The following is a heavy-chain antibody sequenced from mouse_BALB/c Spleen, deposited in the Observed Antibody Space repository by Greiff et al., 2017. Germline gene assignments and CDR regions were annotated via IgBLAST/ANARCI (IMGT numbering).Heavy chain of an antibody. CDR2: ISSGGSYT. V-gene: IGHV5-9-4*01. Sequence: EVKLVESGGGLVKPGGSLKLSCAASGFTFSSYAMSWVRQSPEKRLEWVAEISSGGSYTYYPDTVTGRFTISRDNAKNTLYLEMSSLRSEDTAMYYCARAEYGYDVGAMDYWGQGTSVTVSS. J-gene: IGHJ4*01. CDR1: GFTFSSYA. D-gene: IGHD2-2*01. CDR3: ARAEYGYDVGAMDY.